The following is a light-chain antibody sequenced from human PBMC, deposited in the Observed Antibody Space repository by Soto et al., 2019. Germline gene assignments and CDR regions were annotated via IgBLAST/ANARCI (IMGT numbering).Light chain of an antibody. CDR2: TTS. V-gene: IGKV1-39*01. CDR3: QQSDSTPQT. CDR1: QSINSF. Sequence: DVQMTQSPSSLSASVGDRVTITCRAGQSINSFLNWYQQKPGKAPKLLIHTTSSLQSGVPSMFSGSGSGTDFTLTISSLQPEDFATYYCQQSDSTPQTFGGGTRVEVK. J-gene: IGKJ4*01.